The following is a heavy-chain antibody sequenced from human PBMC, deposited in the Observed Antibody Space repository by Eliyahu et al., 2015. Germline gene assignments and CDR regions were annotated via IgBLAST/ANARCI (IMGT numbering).Heavy chain of an antibody. J-gene: IGHJ4*02. D-gene: IGHD2-15*01. Sequence: EVQLVESGGGLVKPGGSLRLSCAASGFTFGDARMSWVRQAPGKGLEWVGRIKSKTEGGTIDYAAPVKGRFTISRDDSKNMLYLQMNSLKTEDTAVYYCTSLLQGWGQGTLVTVSS. CDR1: GFTFGDAR. CDR2: IKSKTEGGTI. CDR3: TSLLQG. V-gene: IGHV3-15*01.